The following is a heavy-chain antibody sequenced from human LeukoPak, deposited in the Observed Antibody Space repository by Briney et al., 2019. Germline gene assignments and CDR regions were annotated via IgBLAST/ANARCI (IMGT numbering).Heavy chain of an antibody. D-gene: IGHD2-21*02. V-gene: IGHV3-23*01. CDR1: GFTFSSYA. CDR2: ISGSGGST. CDR3: ANSYCGGDCYLP. Sequence: GGSLRLSCAASGFTFSSYAMSWVRQAPGKGLEWVSAISGSGGSTDYADSVKGRFTISRDNSKNTLYLQMNSLRVEDTAVYYCANSYCGGDCYLPWGQGTLVTVSS. J-gene: IGHJ5*02.